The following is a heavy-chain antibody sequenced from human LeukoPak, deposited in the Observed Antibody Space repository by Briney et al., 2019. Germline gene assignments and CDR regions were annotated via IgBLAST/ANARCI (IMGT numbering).Heavy chain of an antibody. J-gene: IGHJ4*02. CDR3: AKETSGYSYGYSLDY. CDR1: GFLFSSHS. Sequence: PGGSLRLSCAASGFLFSSHSMTWVRQAPGKGLEWVSAISSSGGSTYYADSVKGRFTISRDNSKNTLYLQMNSLRAEDTAIYYCAKETSGYSYGYSLDYWGQGTLVTVSS. CDR2: ISSSGGST. D-gene: IGHD5-18*01. V-gene: IGHV3-23*01.